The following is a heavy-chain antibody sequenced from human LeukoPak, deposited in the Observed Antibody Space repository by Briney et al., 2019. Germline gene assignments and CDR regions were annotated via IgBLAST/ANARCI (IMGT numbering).Heavy chain of an antibody. Sequence: SETLSLTCAVYGGSFSGDYWSRIRQPPGKGLEWIGEINHSGSTNYKSSLKSRVTISVDTSKNQFSLKLSSVTAADTAVYYCARGGISGYVYWGQGTLVTVSS. CDR1: GGSFSGDY. CDR2: INHSGST. V-gene: IGHV4-34*01. D-gene: IGHD5-12*01. J-gene: IGHJ4*02. CDR3: ARGGISGYVY.